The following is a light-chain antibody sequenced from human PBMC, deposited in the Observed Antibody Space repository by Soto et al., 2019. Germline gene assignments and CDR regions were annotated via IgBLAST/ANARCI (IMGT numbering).Light chain of an antibody. CDR2: DVN. Sequence: QSALTQPRSVSGSPGQSVTISCTGTSSDVGAYDHVSWYQQHPGKAPKLMIHDVNQRPSGVPDRLSGSESGNTASLTISGLQAEDEADYYCCSFAAMSGYVFGTGTKLTVL. CDR3: CSFAAMSGYV. J-gene: IGLJ1*01. V-gene: IGLV2-11*01. CDR1: SSDVGAYDH.